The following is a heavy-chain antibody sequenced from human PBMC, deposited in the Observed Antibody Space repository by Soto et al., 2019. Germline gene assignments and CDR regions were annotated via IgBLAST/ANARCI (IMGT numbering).Heavy chain of an antibody. V-gene: IGHV3-21*01. D-gene: IGHD1-1*01. CDR2: ISSSSSYI. CDR1: GFTFSTYS. Sequence: EVQLVESGGGLVKPGGSLRLSCAASGFTFSTYSMNWVRQAPGKGLEWFSSISSSSSYIYYADSVKGRFTISRDNATNALYLQMNSLMAEDTALYYCARDRGGDWKAFDIWGQGTMVTVSS. CDR3: ARDRGGDWKAFDI. J-gene: IGHJ3*02.